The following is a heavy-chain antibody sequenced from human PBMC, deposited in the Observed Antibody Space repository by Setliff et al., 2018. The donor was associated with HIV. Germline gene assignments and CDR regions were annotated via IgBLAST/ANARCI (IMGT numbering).Heavy chain of an antibody. CDR3: ARLTTVTNYYYYYMDV. Sequence: SETLSLTCTVSGGSISSSSYYWGWIRQPPGKGLEWIGSIYYSGSTYYNPSLKSRVTISVDTAKNQFSLKLSSVTAADTAVYYCARLTTVTNYYYYYMDVWGKGTTVTVSS. J-gene: IGHJ6*03. D-gene: IGHD4-4*01. V-gene: IGHV4-39*01. CDR2: IYYSGST. CDR1: GGSISSSSYY.